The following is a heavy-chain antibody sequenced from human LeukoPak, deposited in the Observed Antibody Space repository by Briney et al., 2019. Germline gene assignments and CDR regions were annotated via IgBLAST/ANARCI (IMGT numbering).Heavy chain of an antibody. Sequence: SETLSLTCTVSGGSISSSSYYWGWIRQPPGKGLEWIGSIYYSGSTYYNPSLKSRVTISVDTSKNQFSLKLSSVTAADTAVYYCARAPYDSSGYYYYPWGQGTLVTVSS. CDR1: GGSISSSSYY. J-gene: IGHJ5*02. CDR2: IYYSGST. CDR3: ARAPYDSSGYYYYP. V-gene: IGHV4-39*07. D-gene: IGHD3-22*01.